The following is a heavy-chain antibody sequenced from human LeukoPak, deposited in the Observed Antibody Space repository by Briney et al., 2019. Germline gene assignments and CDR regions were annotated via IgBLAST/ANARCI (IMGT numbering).Heavy chain of an antibody. D-gene: IGHD6-13*01. Sequence: SQTLSLTCTDSGASISSGGNYWSWIRQPAGEGLEWVGRIYTSGSTNYNPSLKSRVTISVDTSKNQFSLKLSSVTAADTAVYYCARSPDSSNFFTGSYDYWGQGTLVTVSS. CDR2: IYTSGST. CDR3: ARSPDSSNFFTGSYDY. J-gene: IGHJ4*02. CDR1: GASISSGGNY. V-gene: IGHV4-61*02.